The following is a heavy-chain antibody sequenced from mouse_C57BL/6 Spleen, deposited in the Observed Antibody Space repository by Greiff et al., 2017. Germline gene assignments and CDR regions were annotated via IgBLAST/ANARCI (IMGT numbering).Heavy chain of an antibody. Sequence: VKLQQPGAELVMPGASVKLSCKASGYTFTSYWMHWVKQRPGQGLEWIGEIDPSDSYTNYNQKFKGKSTLTVDKSSSTAYMQLSSLTSEDSAVYYCARSTPPWYFDVWGTGTTVTVSS. CDR1: GYTFTSYW. J-gene: IGHJ1*03. V-gene: IGHV1-69*01. CDR3: ARSTPPWYFDV. CDR2: IDPSDSYT.